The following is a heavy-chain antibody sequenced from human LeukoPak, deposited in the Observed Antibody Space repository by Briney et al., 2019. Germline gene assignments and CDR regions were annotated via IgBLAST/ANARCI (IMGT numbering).Heavy chain of an antibody. Sequence: GGSLRLSCAASGFTFSDYYMSWIRQAPGKGLEWVSYISSSGSTIYYADSVKGRFTISRDNAKSSLYLQMNSLRAEDTAVYYCGGALYYYDSSVYSDYWGQGTLVTASS. J-gene: IGHJ4*02. D-gene: IGHD3-22*01. CDR2: ISSSGSTI. CDR3: GGALYYYDSSVYSDY. CDR1: GFTFSDYY. V-gene: IGHV3-11*01.